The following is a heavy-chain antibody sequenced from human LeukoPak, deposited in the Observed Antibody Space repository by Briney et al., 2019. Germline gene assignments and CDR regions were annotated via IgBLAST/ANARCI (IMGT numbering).Heavy chain of an antibody. Sequence: GESLKISCKGSGYSFTNYWIGWVRQMPGKGLEWMGIIYPGDSDTRYSPSFQGQVTISADRSISTAYLQWSSLKASDTAMYYCARRGTAMTGFFDYWGQGTLVTVSS. D-gene: IGHD5-18*01. CDR1: GYSFTNYW. CDR2: IYPGDSDT. V-gene: IGHV5-51*01. CDR3: ARRGTAMTGFFDY. J-gene: IGHJ4*02.